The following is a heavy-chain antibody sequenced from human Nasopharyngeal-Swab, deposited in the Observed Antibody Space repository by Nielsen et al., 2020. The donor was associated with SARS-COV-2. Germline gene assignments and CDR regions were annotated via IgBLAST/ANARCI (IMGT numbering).Heavy chain of an antibody. J-gene: IGHJ3*02. V-gene: IGHV4-39*01. CDR3: ARHGTTVTRNYAFDI. Sequence: WIRQPPGKGLEWIGSIYYSGSTYYNPSLKSRVTISVDTSKNHFSLKLSSVTAADTAVYYCARHGTTVTRNYAFDIWGQGTMVTVSS. D-gene: IGHD4-11*01. CDR2: IYYSGST.